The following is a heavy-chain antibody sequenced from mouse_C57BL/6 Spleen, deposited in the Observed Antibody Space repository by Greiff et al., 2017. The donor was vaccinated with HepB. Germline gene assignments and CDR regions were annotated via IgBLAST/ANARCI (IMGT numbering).Heavy chain of an antibody. Sequence: QVHVKQPGAELVKPGASVKLSCKASGYTFTSYWMHWVKQRPGQGLEWIGMIHPNSGSTNYNEKFKSKATLTVDKSSSTAYMQLSSLTSEDSAVYYCARSMVTTWGGYFDYWGQGTTLTVSS. CDR2: IHPNSGST. J-gene: IGHJ2*01. CDR3: ARSMVTTWGGYFDY. D-gene: IGHD2-2*01. CDR1: GYTFTSYW. V-gene: IGHV1-64*01.